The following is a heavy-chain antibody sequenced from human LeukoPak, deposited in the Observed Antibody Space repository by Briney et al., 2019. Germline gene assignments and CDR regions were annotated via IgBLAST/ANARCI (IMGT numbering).Heavy chain of an antibody. CDR2: THPNSDGT. J-gene: IGHJ4*02. CDR3: ARGGSTVFGVIND. V-gene: IGHV1-2*02. CDR1: GYTFTNHY. D-gene: IGHD3-3*01. Sequence: ASVKVSCKAPGYTFTNHYMHWVRQAPGQGLEWMGWTHPNSDGTNYALKFQGRVTMTRDTSINTAYMELSSLRSDDTAIYYCARGGSTVFGVINDWGQGTLVTVSS.